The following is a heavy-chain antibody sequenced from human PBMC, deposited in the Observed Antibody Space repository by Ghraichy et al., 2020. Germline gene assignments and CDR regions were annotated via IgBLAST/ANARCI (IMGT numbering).Heavy chain of an antibody. D-gene: IGHD6-19*01. CDR1: GGSISTTSYY. J-gene: IGHJ4*02. CDR3: ARLRYRSGWDGFDY. CDR2: IYFSGST. Sequence: SETLSLTCTVSGGSISTTSYYWGWIRQPPGKGLEYIGSIYFSGSTSYNPSLKSRVTISVDTSTNQFSLKLSSVTAADTAVYYCARLRYRSGWDGFDYWGQGTLVTVSS. V-gene: IGHV4-39*01.